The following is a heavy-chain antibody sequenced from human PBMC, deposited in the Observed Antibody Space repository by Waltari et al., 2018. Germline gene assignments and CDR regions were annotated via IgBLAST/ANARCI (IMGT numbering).Heavy chain of an antibody. CDR1: GGSFSGYY. V-gene: IGHV4-34*01. D-gene: IGHD3-10*01. CDR2: INHSGST. J-gene: IGHJ4*02. Sequence: QVQLQQWGAGLLKPSETLSLTCAVYGGSFSGYYWSWIRQPPGKGLEWIGEINHSGSTNYNPSLKSRVTISVDTSKNQFSLKLSSVTAADTAVYYCARGVMVRGYYFDYWGQGTLVTVSS. CDR3: ARGVMVRGYYFDY.